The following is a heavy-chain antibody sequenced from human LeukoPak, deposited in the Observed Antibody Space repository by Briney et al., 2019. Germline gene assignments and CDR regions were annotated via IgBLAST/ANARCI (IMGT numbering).Heavy chain of an antibody. V-gene: IGHV1-69*04. Sequence: GASVKVSCKASGGTFSSYAVSWVRQAPGQGLEWMGRIIPILGIENSAQKFQGRVTITADKSTRTAYMELSSLRSEDTAVYYCAREGDSSGYYYWDWFDPWGQGTLVTVSS. J-gene: IGHJ5*02. CDR2: IIPILGIE. CDR1: GGTFSSYA. CDR3: AREGDSSGYYYWDWFDP. D-gene: IGHD3-22*01.